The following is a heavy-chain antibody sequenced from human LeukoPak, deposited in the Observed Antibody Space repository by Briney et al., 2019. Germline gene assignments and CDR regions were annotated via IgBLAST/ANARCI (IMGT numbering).Heavy chain of an antibody. Sequence: SETLSLTCAVYGGSFSGYYWSWIRQPPGKGLEWIGEINHSGSTNYNPSLKSRVTISVDTSKNQFSLKLSSVTAADTAVYYCARDKGILWFGESVPRTDWFDPWGQGTLVTVSS. CDR1: GGSFSGYY. J-gene: IGHJ5*02. CDR2: INHSGST. D-gene: IGHD3-10*01. CDR3: ARDKGILWFGESVPRTDWFDP. V-gene: IGHV4-34*01.